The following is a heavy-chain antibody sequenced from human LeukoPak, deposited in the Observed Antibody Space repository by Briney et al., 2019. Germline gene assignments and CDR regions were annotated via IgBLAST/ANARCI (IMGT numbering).Heavy chain of an antibody. CDR2: IYHSGST. V-gene: IGHV4-38-2*02. J-gene: IGHJ4*02. CDR1: GYSISSGCY. D-gene: IGHD5-12*01. CDR3: ARRRSGYVSHFDY. Sequence: SETLSLTCTVSGYSISSGCYWGWIRQPPGKGLEWIGSIYHSGSTSYNPSLKSRVTISVDTSKNQFSLKLNSVTAADTAVYYCARRRSGYVSHFDYWGQGTLVTVSS.